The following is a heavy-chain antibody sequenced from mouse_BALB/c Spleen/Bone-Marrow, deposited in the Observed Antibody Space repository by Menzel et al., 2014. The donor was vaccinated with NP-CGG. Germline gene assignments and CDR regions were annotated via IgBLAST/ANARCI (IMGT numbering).Heavy chain of an antibody. CDR1: GFTFSSYG. J-gene: IGHJ2*03. CDR2: INSNGGST. Sequence: EVMLVESGGGLVQPGGSLKLSCAASGFTFSSYGMSWVRQTPDKRLELVATINSNGGSTYYPDSVKGRFTISRDNAKNTLYLLMSSLKSEDTAMYYCARVWYFDYWGQGTSLTVSS. V-gene: IGHV5-6-3*01. CDR3: ARVWYFDY.